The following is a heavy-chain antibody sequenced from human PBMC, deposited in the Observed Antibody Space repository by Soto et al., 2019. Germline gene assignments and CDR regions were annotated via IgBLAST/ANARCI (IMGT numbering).Heavy chain of an antibody. CDR3: ARDSVGGEPYYYYGMDV. CDR2: ISAYNGNT. D-gene: IGHD7-27*01. V-gene: IGHV1-18*04. CDR1: GYTFTSYG. J-gene: IGHJ6*02. Sequence: QVQLVQSGAEVKKPGASVKVSCKASGYTFTSYGISWVRQAPGQGLEWMGWISAYNGNTNYAQKLQGRVTMTTDTATSTAYMELRSLRSDDTAVYYCARDSVGGEPYYYYGMDVWGQGTTVTVSS.